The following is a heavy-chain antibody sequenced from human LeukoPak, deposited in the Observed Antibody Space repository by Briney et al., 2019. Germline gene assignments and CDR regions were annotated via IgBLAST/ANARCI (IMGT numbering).Heavy chain of an antibody. CDR3: ARAPALRPPDPKGGYMDV. J-gene: IGHJ6*03. Sequence: KPSQTLSLTCTVSGGSISSGDYYWSWNRQPPGKGLEWIGYIYYSGSTYYNPSLKSRVTISVDTSKNQFSLKLSSVTAADTAVYYCARAPALRPPDPKGGYMDVWGKGTTVTVSS. CDR1: GGSISSGDYY. V-gene: IGHV4-30-4*08. CDR2: IYYSGST. D-gene: IGHD3-16*01.